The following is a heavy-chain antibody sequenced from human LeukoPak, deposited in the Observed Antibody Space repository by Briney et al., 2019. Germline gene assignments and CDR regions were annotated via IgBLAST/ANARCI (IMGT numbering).Heavy chain of an antibody. Sequence: GGSLRLSCAASGFTVNSNYMSWVRQALGKGLEWVSVIYSGGSTYYADSVKGRFTISRDNSKNTLYLQMNSLRAEDTAVYYCASMYFSQYLQHWGQGTLVTVSS. CDR3: ASMYFSQYLQH. V-gene: IGHV3-53*01. CDR2: IYSGGST. CDR1: GFTVNSNY. J-gene: IGHJ1*01. D-gene: IGHD2-8*01.